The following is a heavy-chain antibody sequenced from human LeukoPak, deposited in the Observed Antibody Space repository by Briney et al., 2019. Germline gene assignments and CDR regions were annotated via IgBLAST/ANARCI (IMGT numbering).Heavy chain of an antibody. CDR3: ARGGSSGSMIY. Sequence: PGGSLRLSCAASGFTFSNYSMNWVRQGPGKGLEWVSYISSGSTIYYADSMKGRFTISRDKAKNSLYLQMNSLRVEDTAVYYRARGGSSGSMIYWGQGTLVAVSS. D-gene: IGHD3-22*01. V-gene: IGHV3-48*01. CDR2: ISSGSTI. J-gene: IGHJ4*02. CDR1: GFTFSNYS.